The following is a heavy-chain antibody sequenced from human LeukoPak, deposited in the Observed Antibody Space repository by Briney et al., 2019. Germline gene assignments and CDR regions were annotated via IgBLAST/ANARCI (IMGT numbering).Heavy chain of an antibody. J-gene: IGHJ6*03. V-gene: IGHV1-69*06. CDR2: IIPIFGTA. CDR1: GGTFSSYA. CDR3: ARDGYSGYDYVPYYYYMDV. Sequence: SVKVSCKASGGTFSSYAISWVRQAPGQGLKWMGGIIPIFGTANYAQKFQGRVTITADKSTSTAYMELSSLRSEDTAVYYCARDGYSGYDYVPYYYYMDVWGKGTTVTVSS. D-gene: IGHD5-12*01.